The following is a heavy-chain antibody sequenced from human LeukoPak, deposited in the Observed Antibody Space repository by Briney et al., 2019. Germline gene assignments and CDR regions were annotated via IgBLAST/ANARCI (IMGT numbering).Heavy chain of an antibody. D-gene: IGHD1-1*01. J-gene: IGHJ6*03. CDR3: ARHGNDYYYYYMDV. CDR2: IYTSGST. CDR1: GGSISSYY. Sequence: SETLSLTCTVSGGSISSYYWRWIRQPPGKGLEWIGYIYTSGSTNYNPSLKSRVTISVDTSKNQFSLKLSSVTAADTAVYYCARHGNDYYYYYMDVWGKGTTVTVSS. V-gene: IGHV4-4*09.